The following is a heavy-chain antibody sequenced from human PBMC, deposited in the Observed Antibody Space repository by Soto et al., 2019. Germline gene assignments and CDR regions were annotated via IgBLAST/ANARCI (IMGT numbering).Heavy chain of an antibody. V-gene: IGHV3-30*18. J-gene: IGHJ4*02. CDR3: AKDRSSGWSFDY. CDR1: GCTFSSYG. D-gene: IGHD6-19*01. CDR2: ISYDGSNK. Sequence: XGSLRLSCAAAGCTFSSYGMHWVRQAPGKGLEWVAVISYDGSNKYYADSVKGRFTISRDNSKNTLYLQMNSLRAEDTAVYYCAKDRSSGWSFDYWGQGTLVTVSS.